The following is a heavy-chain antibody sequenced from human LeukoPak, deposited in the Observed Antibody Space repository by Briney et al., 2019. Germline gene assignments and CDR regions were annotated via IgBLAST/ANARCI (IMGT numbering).Heavy chain of an antibody. Sequence: PSGGSLRLSCAASGFTFSSYAMSWVRQAPGKGLEWVSAISGSGGSTYYADSVKGRFTISRDNSKNTLYLQMNSLRAEDTAVYYCAKLYLGGSYYDRKLVHFDYWGQGTLVTVSS. D-gene: IGHD1-26*01. CDR3: AKLYLGGSYYDRKLVHFDY. CDR2: ISGSGGST. CDR1: GFTFSSYA. V-gene: IGHV3-23*01. J-gene: IGHJ4*02.